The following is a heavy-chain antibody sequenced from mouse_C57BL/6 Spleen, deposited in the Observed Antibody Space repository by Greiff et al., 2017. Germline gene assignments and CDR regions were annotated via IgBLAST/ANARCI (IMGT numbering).Heavy chain of an antibody. V-gene: IGHV3-6*01. J-gene: IGHJ1*03. D-gene: IGHD4-1*01. CDR3: ARLTGTREWYFDV. CDR1: GYSITSGYY. Sequence: ESGPGLVKPSQSLSLTCSVTGYSITSGYYWNWIRQFPGNKLEWMGYISYDGSNNYNPSLKNRISITRDTSKNQFFLKLNSVTTEDTATYYCARLTGTREWYFDVWGTGTTVTVSS. CDR2: ISYDGSN.